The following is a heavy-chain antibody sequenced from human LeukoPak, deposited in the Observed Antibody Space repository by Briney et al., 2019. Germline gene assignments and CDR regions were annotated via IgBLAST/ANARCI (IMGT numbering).Heavy chain of an antibody. Sequence: SETLSLTCTVSSGSINYYYWSWIRQPPGKGLEWIGYIYYSGSTTYNPSLKSRVTISVDTSKNQFSLKLSSVTAADTAVYYCARVSGYDWESFYDYWGQGTLVTVSS. J-gene: IGHJ4*02. CDR1: SGSINYYY. D-gene: IGHD5-12*01. V-gene: IGHV4-59*01. CDR2: IYYSGST. CDR3: ARVSGYDWESFYDY.